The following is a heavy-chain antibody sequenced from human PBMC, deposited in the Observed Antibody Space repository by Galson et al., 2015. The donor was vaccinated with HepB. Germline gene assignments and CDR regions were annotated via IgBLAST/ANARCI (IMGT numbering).Heavy chain of an antibody. D-gene: IGHD2-15*01. V-gene: IGHV3-30-3*01. CDR3: AKDGCDGSYYSQYYFDS. CDR2: ISYDGSNK. CDR1: GFTFSTYA. J-gene: IGHJ4*02. Sequence: SLRLSCAASGFTFSTYAMHWVRQAPGKGLEWVAVISYDGSNKYYADSVKGRLTISRDNSKNTLYLQMNSLRTEDTAIYCCAKDGCDGSYYSQYYFDSWGQGTLVTVSS.